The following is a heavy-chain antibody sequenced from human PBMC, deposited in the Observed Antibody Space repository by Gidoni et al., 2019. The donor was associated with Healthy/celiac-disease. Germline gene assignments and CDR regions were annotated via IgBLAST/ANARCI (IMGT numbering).Heavy chain of an antibody. CDR2: IYYSGST. V-gene: IGHV4-59*01. Sequence: QVQLQESGPGLVKPSETLSLTCTVSGGSISSYYWSWIRQPPGKGLEWIGYIYYSGSTNYNPSLKSRVTISVDTSKNQFSLKLSSVTAADTAVYYCARGGDIVVVPAENWGQGTLVTVSS. J-gene: IGHJ4*02. CDR3: ARGGDIVVVPAEN. D-gene: IGHD2-2*01. CDR1: GGSISSYY.